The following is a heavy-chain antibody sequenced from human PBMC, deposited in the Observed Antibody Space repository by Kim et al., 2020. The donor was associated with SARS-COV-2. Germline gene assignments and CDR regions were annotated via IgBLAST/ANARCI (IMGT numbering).Heavy chain of an antibody. CDR1: GFTFDDFA. CDR2: LYWDDYNT. D-gene: IGHD3-10*01. CDR3: VKDKGGSWGRSWSTWFGPDN. J-gene: IGHJ4*02. Sequence: GGSLRLSCAASGFTFDDFAMHWVRQAPGKGLEWVSGLYWDDYNTDYADSVKGRFIISRDNANNSLYLQMNSLRPEDTAFYYCVKDKGGSWGRSWSTWFGPDNWGQGTLVTVSS. V-gene: IGHV3-9*01.